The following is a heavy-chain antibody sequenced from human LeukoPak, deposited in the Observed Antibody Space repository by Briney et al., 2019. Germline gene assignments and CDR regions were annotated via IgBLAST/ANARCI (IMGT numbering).Heavy chain of an antibody. J-gene: IGHJ4*02. CDR1: GFTFNTYS. V-gene: IGHV3-48*01. Sequence: GGSLRLSCGASGFTFNTYSMNWVRQAPGKGLEWLSYINAASDGIYYADSVKGRFTISRDNAKNSLYLQMNSLRAEDTAVYYCARDLSDNYTIDYWGQGTLVTVSS. CDR3: ARDLSDNYTIDY. D-gene: IGHD1-1*01. CDR2: INAASDGI.